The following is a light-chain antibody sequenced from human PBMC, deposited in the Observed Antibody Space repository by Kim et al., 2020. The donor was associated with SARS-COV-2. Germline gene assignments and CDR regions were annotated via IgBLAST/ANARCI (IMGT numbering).Light chain of an antibody. J-gene: IGKJ4*01. CDR2: DAS. Sequence: APGESATRSCRASQGVRDKFAWYQQKPGQPPRLLIYDASTRATDIPARCSGSGSGTEFTLTISSLQSEDFALYFCQEYNNWPPVTFGGGTKVDIK. CDR1: QGVRDK. CDR3: QEYNNWPPVT. V-gene: IGKV3-15*01.